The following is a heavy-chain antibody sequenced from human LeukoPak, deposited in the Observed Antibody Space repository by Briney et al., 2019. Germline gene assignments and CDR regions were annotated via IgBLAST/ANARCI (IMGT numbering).Heavy chain of an antibody. Sequence: SETLSLTCTVSGGSISSSSYYWGWIRQPPGKGLEWIGSIYYSGSTYYNPSLKSRVTISADTSKNQFSLKLSSVTAADTAVYYCAGGPITMVRGVIINYYYYYMDVWGKGTTVTVSS. CDR3: AGGPITMVRGVIINYYYYYMDV. J-gene: IGHJ6*03. CDR2: IYYSGST. V-gene: IGHV4-39*01. CDR1: GGSISSSSYY. D-gene: IGHD3-10*01.